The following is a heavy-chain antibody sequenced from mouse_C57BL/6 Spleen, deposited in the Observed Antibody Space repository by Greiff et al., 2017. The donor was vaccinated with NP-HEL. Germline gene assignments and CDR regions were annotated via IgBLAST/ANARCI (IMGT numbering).Heavy chain of an antibody. Sequence: VQLQQSVAELVRPGSSVKMSCKTSGYTFTSYGINWVKQRPGQGLEWIGYIYIGNGYTEYNEKFKGKATLTSDTSSSTAYMQLSSLTSEDSAIYFCARSPYYYGSSYVYAMDYWGQGTSVTVSS. CDR1: GYTFTSYG. CDR2: IYIGNGYT. V-gene: IGHV1-58*01. J-gene: IGHJ4*01. D-gene: IGHD1-1*01. CDR3: ARSPYYYGSSYVYAMDY.